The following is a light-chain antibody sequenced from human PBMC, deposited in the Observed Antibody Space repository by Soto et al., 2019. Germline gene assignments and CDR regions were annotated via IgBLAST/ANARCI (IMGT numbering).Light chain of an antibody. V-gene: IGKV1-27*01. CDR2: GAS. CDR3: QKYDSAPQT. Sequence: DIQMTQSPSSLSASVGDRVTITCRASQGIIDYLAWYQQKPGKPPKLLIYGASTLQSGVPSRFSGSRAGTDFSLTISSLQPEDVATYYCQKYDSAPQTFGPGTKVEIK. J-gene: IGKJ1*01. CDR1: QGIIDY.